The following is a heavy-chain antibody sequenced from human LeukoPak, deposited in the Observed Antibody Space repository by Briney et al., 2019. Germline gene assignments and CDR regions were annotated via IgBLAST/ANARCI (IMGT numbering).Heavy chain of an antibody. CDR1: GGSISSGGYY. Sequence: SETLSLTCTVPGGSISSGGYYWSWIRQHPGKGLEWIGYIYYSGSTYYNPSLKSRVTISVDTSKNQFSLKLSSVTVADTAVYYCALSNERYYYYGMDVWGQGTTVTVSS. D-gene: IGHD2/OR15-2a*01. J-gene: IGHJ6*02. V-gene: IGHV4-31*03. CDR3: ALSNERYYYYGMDV. CDR2: IYYSGST.